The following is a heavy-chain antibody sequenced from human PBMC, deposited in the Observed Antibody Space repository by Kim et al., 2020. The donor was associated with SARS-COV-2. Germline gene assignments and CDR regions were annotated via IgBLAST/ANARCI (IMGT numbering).Heavy chain of an antibody. J-gene: IGHJ6*02. Sequence: SETLSLTCTVSGGSISSSSYYWGWIRQPPGKGLEWIGSIYYSGSTYYNPSLKSRVTISVDTSKNQFSLKLSSVTAADTAVYYCARAPEYSGYDWILRYYYYGMDVWGQGTTVTVSS. D-gene: IGHD5-12*01. CDR1: GGSISSSSYY. CDR3: ARAPEYSGYDWILRYYYYGMDV. CDR2: IYYSGST. V-gene: IGHV4-39*07.